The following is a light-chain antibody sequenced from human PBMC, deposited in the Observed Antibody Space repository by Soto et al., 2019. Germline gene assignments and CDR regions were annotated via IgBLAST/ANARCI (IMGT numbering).Light chain of an antibody. V-gene: IGKV3-20*01. J-gene: IGKJ1*01. CDR1: QSVSSSY. CDR2: GAS. Sequence: EIVWTKSPGRLGWVPGERETFSCRVSQSVSSSYIAWYQQKRGQAPRRLIYGASIRATGIPDRFSGSGSGTDFPLTISRLEPEDFPLYYCQQYHTSPLTFGQGTKVDI. CDR3: QQYHTSPLT.